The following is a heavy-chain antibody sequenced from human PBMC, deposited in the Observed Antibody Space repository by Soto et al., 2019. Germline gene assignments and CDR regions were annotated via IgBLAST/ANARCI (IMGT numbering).Heavy chain of an antibody. V-gene: IGHV3-20*01. CDR2: SNSNGDKT. J-gene: IGHJ5*02. Sequence: VQLVESGGGVVWPGGSLRLSCAASGFTFDDYGMSWVRQVPGKGLEWVSGSNSNGDKTGYADSVKGRFTISRDNAKNSLYLHMNSLRVEDTALYHCAREYGSGSSPPWFDPWGQGTLVTVSS. D-gene: IGHD3-10*01. CDR1: GFTFDDYG. CDR3: AREYGSGSSPPWFDP.